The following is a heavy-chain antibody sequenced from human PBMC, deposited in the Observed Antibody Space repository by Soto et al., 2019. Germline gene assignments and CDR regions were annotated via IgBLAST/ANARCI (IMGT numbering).Heavy chain of an antibody. V-gene: IGHV4-34*01. Sequence: PSETLSLTGAVYGGSFSGYYWSWISQPPGKGLEWIGEINHSGSTNYNPSLKSRVTISVDTSKNQFSLKLSSVTAADTAVYYCARKRGYSYGYPFDYWGQGTLVTVSS. CDR1: GGSFSGYY. CDR3: ARKRGYSYGYPFDY. J-gene: IGHJ4*02. CDR2: INHSGST. D-gene: IGHD5-18*01.